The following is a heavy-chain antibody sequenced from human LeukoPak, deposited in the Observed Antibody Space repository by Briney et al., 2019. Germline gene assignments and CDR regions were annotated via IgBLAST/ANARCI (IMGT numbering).Heavy chain of an antibody. Sequence: ASVKVSCKASGYTFTSYDINWVRQATGQGLEWMGWMNPNSGGTNYAQKFQGRVTMTRDTSISTAYMELSRLRSDDTAAYYCARGDSGSYYVFDSWGQGTLVTVSS. CDR1: GYTFTSYD. J-gene: IGHJ4*02. CDR2: MNPNSGGT. CDR3: ARGDSGSYYVFDS. V-gene: IGHV1-2*02. D-gene: IGHD1-26*01.